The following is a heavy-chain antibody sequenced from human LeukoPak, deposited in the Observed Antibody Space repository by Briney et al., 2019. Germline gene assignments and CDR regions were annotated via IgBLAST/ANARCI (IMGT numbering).Heavy chain of an antibody. CDR3: ARRPVDYSSSDHAFDV. V-gene: IGHV4-4*07. J-gene: IGHJ3*01. Sequence: KPSETLSLTCTVSGGSISSYYWSWIRQPAGKGLEWIGRIYSSGSTNYNPSLKSRVTMSVDTSKNQFSLKMSSVTAADTAVYYCARRPVDYSSSDHAFDVWGSGTMVTVSS. CDR1: GGSISSYY. D-gene: IGHD3-22*01. CDR2: IYSSGST.